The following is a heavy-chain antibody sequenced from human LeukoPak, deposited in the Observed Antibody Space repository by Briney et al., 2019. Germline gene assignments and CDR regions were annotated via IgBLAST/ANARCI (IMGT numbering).Heavy chain of an antibody. CDR1: GGSISSRSDY. Sequence: ASETLSLTCTVSGGSISSRSDYWGWIRQTPGKGLEWIGNLDSSGSTYYNPSLKSRVTISVGTSKNQFSLDLRSVTAADTAIYFCSRSHDYGGLYFYYYMDVWGKGTTVTVSS. CDR2: LDSSGST. D-gene: IGHD4-23*01. CDR3: SRSHDYGGLYFYYYMDV. J-gene: IGHJ6*03. V-gene: IGHV4-39*01.